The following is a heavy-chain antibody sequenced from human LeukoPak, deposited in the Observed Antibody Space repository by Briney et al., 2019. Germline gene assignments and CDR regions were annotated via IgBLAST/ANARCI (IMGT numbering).Heavy chain of an antibody. J-gene: IGHJ2*01. CDR2: ISGGGGT. D-gene: IGHD4-17*01. CDR1: GLSFSSYA. Sequence: GGSLRLSCAASGLSFSSYAMSWVRQAPGKGLEWVSTISGGGGTDYADCVKGRFTISRDNSKSTLYLQMNSLRAEDTAVYFCASHLPDVGDFFYLYFDRWGRGTLVTVSS. CDR3: ASHLPDVGDFFYLYFDR. V-gene: IGHV3-23*01.